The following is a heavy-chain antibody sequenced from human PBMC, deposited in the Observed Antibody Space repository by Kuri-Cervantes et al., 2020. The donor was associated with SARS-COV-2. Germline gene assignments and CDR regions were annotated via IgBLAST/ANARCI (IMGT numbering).Heavy chain of an antibody. CDR1: GGSISSYY. CDR3: ARAPGRDCSSTSCYRVPDYYYMDV. CDR2: IYTSGST. V-gene: IGHV4-4*07. D-gene: IGHD2-2*01. Sequence: GSLRLSCTVSGGSISSYYWSWIRQPAGKGLEWIGRIYTSGSTNYNPSLKSRVTMSVDRSKNQFSLKLSSVTAADTAVYYCARAPGRDCSSTSCYRVPDYYYMDVWGKGTTVTVSS. J-gene: IGHJ6*03.